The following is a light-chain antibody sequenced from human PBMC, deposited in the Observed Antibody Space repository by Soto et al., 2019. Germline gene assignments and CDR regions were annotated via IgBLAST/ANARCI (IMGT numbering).Light chain of an antibody. V-gene: IGKV3-15*01. CDR3: QQSDSTPLT. Sequence: EIVMTQSPATLSVSPGERATLSCRASQSVSRNLAWYQQKPGQAPRLLIYGASTRATGIPARFSGSGSGTDFTLTISSLQPEDFATYYCQQSDSTPLTFGGGTKVDIK. J-gene: IGKJ4*01. CDR2: GAS. CDR1: QSVSRN.